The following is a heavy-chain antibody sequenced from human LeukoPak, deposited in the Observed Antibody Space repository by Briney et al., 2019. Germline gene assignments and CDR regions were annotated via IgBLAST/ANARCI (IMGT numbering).Heavy chain of an antibody. V-gene: IGHV1-2*02. CDR1: GYTFTGYY. CDR3: ARDRRTVVTRYYFDY. J-gene: IGHJ4*02. D-gene: IGHD4-23*01. CDR2: INPNSGGT. Sequence: ASVKVSCKASGYTFTGYYMHWVRQAPGQGLEWMGWINPNSGGTNYAQKFQGRVTMTRDTSISTAYMELSRLRSDDTAVYYCARDRRTVVTRYYFDYWGQGTLVTVSS.